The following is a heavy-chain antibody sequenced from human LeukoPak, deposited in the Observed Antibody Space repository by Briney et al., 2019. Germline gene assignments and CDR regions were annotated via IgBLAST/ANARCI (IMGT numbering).Heavy chain of an antibody. V-gene: IGHV4-39*07. Sequence: SETLSLTCTVSGGSIYTSSYYWAWIRQPPGKGLEWIGSVYYSGSTYYNPSLKSRVTISVDTSKNQFSLKLSSVTAADTAVYYCARELVVGATEGAFDIWGQGTMVTVSS. J-gene: IGHJ3*02. D-gene: IGHD1-26*01. CDR2: VYYSGST. CDR1: GGSIYTSSYY. CDR3: ARELVVGATEGAFDI.